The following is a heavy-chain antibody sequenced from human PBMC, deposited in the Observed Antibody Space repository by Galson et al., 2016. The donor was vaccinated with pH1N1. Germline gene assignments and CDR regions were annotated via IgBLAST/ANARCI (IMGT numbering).Heavy chain of an antibody. CDR2: MNPNDDNT. Sequence: SVKVSCKASGYTFTDYDINWVRQGTGQGLEWMGWMNPNDDNTGYAQKFQGRVTMTRNTSISTAYMELSSLRSEDTAVYYCARGGYCSGGSCHDVFDYWSQGTLVTVS. D-gene: IGHD2-15*01. CDR3: ARGGYCSGGSCHDVFDY. V-gene: IGHV1-8*01. CDR1: GYTFTDYD. J-gene: IGHJ4*02.